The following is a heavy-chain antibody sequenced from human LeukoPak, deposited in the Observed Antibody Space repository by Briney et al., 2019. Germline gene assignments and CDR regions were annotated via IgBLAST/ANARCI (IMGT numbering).Heavy chain of an antibody. CDR3: ARPYGSGSYYDY. CDR2: IYYSGST. CDR1: GGSISSSSYY. V-gene: IGHV4-39*01. D-gene: IGHD3-10*01. Sequence: PSETLSLTCTVSGGSISSSSYYWGWIRQPPGKGQEWIGSIYYSGSTYYNPSLKSRVTISVDTSKNQFSLKLSSVTAADTAVYYCARPYGSGSYYDYWGQGTLVTVSS. J-gene: IGHJ4*02.